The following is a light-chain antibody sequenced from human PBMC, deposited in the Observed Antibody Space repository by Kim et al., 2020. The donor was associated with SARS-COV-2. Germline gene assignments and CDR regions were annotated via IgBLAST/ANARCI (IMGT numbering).Light chain of an antibody. Sequence: YNFVSWYQQHPGNAPKLMIYGVNKRPSGVSDRFSGSKFDNTASLTISGLRAEDEGDYYCTSFTRSNDWVFGGGTRLTVL. J-gene: IGLJ3*02. V-gene: IGLV2-14*03. CDR1: YNF. CDR3: TSFTRSNDWV. CDR2: GVN.